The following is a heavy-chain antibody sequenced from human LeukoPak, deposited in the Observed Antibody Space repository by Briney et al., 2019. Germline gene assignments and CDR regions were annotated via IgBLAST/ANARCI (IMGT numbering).Heavy chain of an antibody. CDR1: GCTFSDYG. V-gene: IGHV3-30*18. Sequence: GRSLRLSCAASGCTFSDYGMHWVRQAPRKGLEWVALISYDGGNKFYADSVRDRFTISRDNSKNTLFLQMNSLRMEDTAVYYCAKVFEVRGARRPKDYWGQGTLVIVSS. D-gene: IGHD3-10*01. CDR2: ISYDGGNK. CDR3: AKVFEVRGARRPKDY. J-gene: IGHJ4*02.